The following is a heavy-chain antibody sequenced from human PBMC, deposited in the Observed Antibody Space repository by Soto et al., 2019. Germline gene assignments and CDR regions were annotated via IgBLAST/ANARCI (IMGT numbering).Heavy chain of an antibody. J-gene: IGHJ5*02. CDR1: GGTFSSYT. V-gene: IGHV1-69*08. CDR3: ARDPYSSSWYPVLPTGWFDP. Sequence: QVQLVQSGAEVKKPGSSVKVSCKASGGTFSSYTISWVRQAPGQGLEWMGRIIPILGIANYAQKFQGRVTITADKSTSTAYMELSSLRSEDTAVYYCARDPYSSSWYPVLPTGWFDPWGQGTLVTVSS. D-gene: IGHD6-13*01. CDR2: IIPILGIA.